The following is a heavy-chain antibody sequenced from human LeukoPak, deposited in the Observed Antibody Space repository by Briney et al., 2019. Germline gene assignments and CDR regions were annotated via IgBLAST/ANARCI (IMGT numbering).Heavy chain of an antibody. CDR2: ISFDGGNQ. J-gene: IGHJ6*02. V-gene: IGHV3-30*18. CDR3: AKDYVAVAGTGYYYYGMDV. Sequence: GRSLRLSCAASGFTFSNSGMHWVRQAPGKGLEWVSHISFDGGNQYYVDSVKGRFTISRDNSKNTLYLQMNSLRPEDTAIYYCAKDYVAVAGTGYYYYGMDVWGQGTTVTVSS. CDR1: GFTFSNSG. D-gene: IGHD6-19*01.